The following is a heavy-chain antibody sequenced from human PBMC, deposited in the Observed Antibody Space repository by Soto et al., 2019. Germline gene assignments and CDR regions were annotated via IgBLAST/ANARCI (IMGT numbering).Heavy chain of an antibody. CDR3: ARGLGYCTNGVCYRVEDYYYGMDV. CDR1: GGSFSVYY. D-gene: IGHD2-8*01. Sequence: PSETLSLTCAVYGGSFSVYYWSWIRHPPGKGLEWIGEINHSGSTNYNPSLKSRVTISVDTSKNQFSLKLSSVTAADTAVYYCARGLGYCTNGVCYRVEDYYYGMDVWGQGTTVTVSS. J-gene: IGHJ6*02. CDR2: INHSGST. V-gene: IGHV4-34*01.